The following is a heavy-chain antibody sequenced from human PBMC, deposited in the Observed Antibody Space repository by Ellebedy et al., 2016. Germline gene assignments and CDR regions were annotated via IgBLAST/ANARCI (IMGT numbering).Heavy chain of an antibody. CDR2: ISYDGSNK. CDR1: GFTFSSYG. Sequence: GGSLRLXCAASGFTFSSYGMHWVRQAPGKGLEWVAVISYDGSNKYYADSVKGRFTISRDNSKNTLYLQMNSLRAEDTAVYYCAKEDTAMVYYYYYGMDVWGQGTTVTVSS. CDR3: AKEDTAMVYYYYYGMDV. J-gene: IGHJ6*02. V-gene: IGHV3-30*18. D-gene: IGHD5-18*01.